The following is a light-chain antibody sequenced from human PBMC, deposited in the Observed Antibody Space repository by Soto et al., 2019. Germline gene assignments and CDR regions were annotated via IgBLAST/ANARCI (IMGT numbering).Light chain of an antibody. CDR1: QDISNY. CDR3: QQYNSYPFT. Sequence: DIQMTQSPSSLSASLGDRVTITCRASQDISNYLAWFQQKPGRPPKSLIYAASSLQSGVPSKFSGSGSGTDFTLTISSLQPEDFATYFCQQYNSYPFTFGPGTKVDVK. V-gene: IGKV1-16*02. J-gene: IGKJ3*01. CDR2: AAS.